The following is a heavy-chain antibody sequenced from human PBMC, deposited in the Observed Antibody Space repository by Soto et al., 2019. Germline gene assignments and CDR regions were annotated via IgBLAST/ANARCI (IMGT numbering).Heavy chain of an antibody. CDR2: IYSGGST. CDR3: ARGNWNYIYYYYYMDV. CDR1: GFTVSSNY. D-gene: IGHD1-7*01. J-gene: IGHJ6*03. Sequence: GGSLRLSCAASGFTVSSNYMSWVRQAPGKGLEWVSVIYSGGSTYYADSVKGRLTISRDNSKNTLYLQMNSLRAEDTAVYYCARGNWNYIYYYYYMDVWGKGTTVTVSS. V-gene: IGHV3-66*01.